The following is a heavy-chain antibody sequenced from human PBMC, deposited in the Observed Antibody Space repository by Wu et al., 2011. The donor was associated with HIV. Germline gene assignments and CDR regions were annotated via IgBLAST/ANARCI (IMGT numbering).Heavy chain of an antibody. D-gene: IGHD5-24*01. J-gene: IGHJ3*02. CDR2: INPSGGST. V-gene: IGHV1-46*01. CDR1: GYTFTSYY. Sequence: QVQLVQSGAEVKKPGASVKVSCKASGYTFTSYYMHWVRQAPGQGLEWMGIINPSGGSTNYAQKFQGRVTMTRDTSISTAYMGLSRLRSDDTAVYYCARGEMTTIEPRDAFDIWGQGTMVTVSS. CDR3: ARGEMTTIEPRDAFDI.